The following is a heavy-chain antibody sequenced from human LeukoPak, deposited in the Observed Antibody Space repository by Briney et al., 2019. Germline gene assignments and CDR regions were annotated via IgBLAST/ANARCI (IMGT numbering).Heavy chain of an antibody. D-gene: IGHD3-10*01. CDR3: AKRFELLWFGESNLFDY. CDR1: EFTFRKHA. V-gene: IGHV3-30*04. CDR2: ISHDGSNK. Sequence: HTGRSLRLSCAASEFTFRKHAMHWVRQAPGKGLEWVAVISHDGSNKYYADSVKGRFTISRDNSKNTLYLQMNSLRAEDTAVYYCAKRFELLWFGESNLFDYWGQGTLVTVSS. J-gene: IGHJ4*02.